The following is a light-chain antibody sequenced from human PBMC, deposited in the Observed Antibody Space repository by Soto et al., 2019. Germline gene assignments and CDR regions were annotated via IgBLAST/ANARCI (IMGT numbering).Light chain of an antibody. CDR1: QSISRY. V-gene: IGKV1-39*01. J-gene: IGKJ4*01. Sequence: VQMTQSPSSLSASVGDRVTITCRASQSISRYINWYQQKPGKAPKLLIYAASSLQSGVPSRFSGSGSGTDFTLTISSLQPEDFATYYCQQSYSTPRTFSGGTKVEVK. CDR2: AAS. CDR3: QQSYSTPRT.